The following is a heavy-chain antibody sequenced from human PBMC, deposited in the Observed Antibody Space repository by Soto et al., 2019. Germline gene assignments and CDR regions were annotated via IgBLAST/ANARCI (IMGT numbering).Heavy chain of an antibody. V-gene: IGHV4-30-4*01. J-gene: IGHJ6*02. D-gene: IGHD3-9*01. Sequence: SETLSLTCSVSGGSISGGYYYWSCIRQPPGKGLEWIGNIYYSGNTNYDPSLKSRLIISIDTSKHQVSLKVGSVTAADKAVYYCASSAIYGMDVGGQGTTVTVSS. CDR3: ASSAIYGMDV. CDR2: IYYSGNT. CDR1: GGSISGGYYY.